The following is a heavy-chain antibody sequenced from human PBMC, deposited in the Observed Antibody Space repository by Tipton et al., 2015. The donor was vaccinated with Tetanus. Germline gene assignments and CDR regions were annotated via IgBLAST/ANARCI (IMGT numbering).Heavy chain of an antibody. D-gene: IGHD2-8*01. J-gene: IGHJ4*02. Sequence: TLSLTCTVSGGSISSFYWYWIRQPPGKRLEWIGYIYYTGRTDYNPSLKSRVTISLDTSKNQFSLKLGSVTAADTAVYYCARTQGSALIDYWGQGTLVTVSS. V-gene: IGHV4-59*01. CDR2: IYYTGRT. CDR3: ARTQGSALIDY. CDR1: GGSISSFY.